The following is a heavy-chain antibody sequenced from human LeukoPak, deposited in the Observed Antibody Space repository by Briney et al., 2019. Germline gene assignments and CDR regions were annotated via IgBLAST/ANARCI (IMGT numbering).Heavy chain of an antibody. V-gene: IGHV3-74*01. J-gene: IGHJ3*02. CDR1: GFTFSSYW. Sequence: QSGGPLRLSCAASGFTFSSYWMHWVRQAPGKGLVWVSRINSDGSSTSYADSVKGRFTISRDNAKNTLYLQMNSLRAEDTAVYYCARDSYDSSGADAFDIWGQGTMVTVSS. CDR3: ARDSYDSSGADAFDI. D-gene: IGHD3-22*01. CDR2: INSDGSST.